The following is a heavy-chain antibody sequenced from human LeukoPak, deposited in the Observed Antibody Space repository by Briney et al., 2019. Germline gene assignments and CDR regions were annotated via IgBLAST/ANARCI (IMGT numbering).Heavy chain of an antibody. CDR3: AKSIITTIGYFDS. CDR2: INPSGGST. V-gene: IGHV1-46*01. CDR1: GYTFTSYY. D-gene: IGHD3-22*01. Sequence: ASVKVSCKASGYTFTSYYMHWVRQAPGQGLEWMGIINPSGGSTSYAQKFQGRVTMTRDMSTSTVYMDLSSLTSDDTAIYYCAKSIITTIGYFDSWGQGTLVTVPS. J-gene: IGHJ5*01.